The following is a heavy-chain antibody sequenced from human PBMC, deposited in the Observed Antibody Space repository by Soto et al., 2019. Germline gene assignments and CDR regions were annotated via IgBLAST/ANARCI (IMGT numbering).Heavy chain of an antibody. CDR1: GFTFSSYS. V-gene: IGHV3-21*01. CDR2: ISSSSSYI. Sequence: GGSLRLSCAASGFTFSSYSMNWVRQTPGKGLEWVSSISSSSSYIYYADSVKGRFTISRDNAKNSLYLQMNSLRAEDTAVYYCERHRSSSGWFGTHDYWGQGTLVPVYS. D-gene: IGHD6-19*01. J-gene: IGHJ4*02. CDR3: ERHRSSSGWFGTHDY.